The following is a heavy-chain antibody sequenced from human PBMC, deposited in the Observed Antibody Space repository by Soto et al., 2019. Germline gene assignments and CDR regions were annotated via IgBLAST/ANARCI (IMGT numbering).Heavy chain of an antibody. D-gene: IGHD3-22*01. J-gene: IGHJ4*02. V-gene: IGHV3-23*01. Sequence: GGSLRLSCAASGFTFSSYAMSWVRQAPGKGLEWVSAISGSGGSTYYADSVKGRFTISRDNSKNTLYLQMNSLRAEDTAVYYCAKPNYYDSSGYYSLFDYWGQGTLVTVSS. CDR3: AKPNYYDSSGYYSLFDY. CDR2: ISGSGGST. CDR1: GFTFSSYA.